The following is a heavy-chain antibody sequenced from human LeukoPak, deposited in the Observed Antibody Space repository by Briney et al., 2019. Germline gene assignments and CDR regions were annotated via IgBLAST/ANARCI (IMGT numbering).Heavy chain of an antibody. CDR2: ISWKSGSI. D-gene: IGHD3-10*01. V-gene: IGHV3-9*01. J-gene: IGHJ5*02. Sequence: SGGSLRLSCAASGLGFDDYAMHWVRQAPGKGLEWVSGISWKSGSIGYADSVKGRFTISRDNSKNTLYLQMNSLRAEDTAVYYCARDQEGSAHPWGQGTLVTVSS. CDR3: ARDQEGSAHP. CDR1: GLGFDDYA.